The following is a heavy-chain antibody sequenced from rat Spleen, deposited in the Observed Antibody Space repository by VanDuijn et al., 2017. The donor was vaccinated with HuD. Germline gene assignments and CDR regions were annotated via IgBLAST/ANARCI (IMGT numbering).Heavy chain of an antibody. Sequence: EVQLVESGGGLVQPGRSMKFSCVTSGFTFSNYYMAWVRQAPTKGLGWGASISTGGGNTYYRDSVKGRFTISRDNAKSTLYLQMDSLRSEDTATYYCARHRNYGGIPFDFWGQGVMVTVSS. J-gene: IGHJ2*01. CDR2: ISTGGGNT. CDR3: ARHRNYGGIPFDF. V-gene: IGHV5-25*01. D-gene: IGHD1-11*01. CDR1: GFTFSNYY.